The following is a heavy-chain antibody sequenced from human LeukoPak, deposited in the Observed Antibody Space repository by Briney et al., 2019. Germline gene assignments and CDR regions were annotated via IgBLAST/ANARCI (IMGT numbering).Heavy chain of an antibody. CDR3: ARDPRTVRI. Sequence: GGSLRLSCAASGFTFSSYAMSWVRQAPGKGLEWVSAISGSGGSTYYADSVKGRFTISRDNAKNSLYLQMNSLRVEDTAVYYCARDPRTVRIWGQGTLVTVSS. V-gene: IGHV3-23*01. D-gene: IGHD1-1*01. J-gene: IGHJ4*02. CDR1: GFTFSSYA. CDR2: ISGSGGST.